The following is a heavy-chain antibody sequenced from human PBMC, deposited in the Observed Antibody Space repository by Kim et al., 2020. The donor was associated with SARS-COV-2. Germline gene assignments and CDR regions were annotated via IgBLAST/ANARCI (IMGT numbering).Heavy chain of an antibody. D-gene: IGHD4-17*01. J-gene: IGHJ4*02. CDR2: TNHRGST. CDR1: GGSFSGYY. CDR3: ASRIVGDYAGDY. Sequence: SETLSLTCAVYGGSFSGYYWSWIRQPPGKGLDWIGETNHRGSTNYNPSLRGRVTISVDTSKNQFSLKLTSVTAADTAVYYCASRIVGDYAGDYLGQGTLVTVSS. V-gene: IGHV4-34*01.